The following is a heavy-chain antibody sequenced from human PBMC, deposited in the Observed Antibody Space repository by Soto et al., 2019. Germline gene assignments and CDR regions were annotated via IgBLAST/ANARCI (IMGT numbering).Heavy chain of an antibody. Sequence: QVQLVQSGAEVKKPGSSVKVSCKASGGTFSSYAISWVRQAPGQGREWMGGIIPIFGTANYAQKFQGRVTIPADESTSTAYMELSSVRSEDTAVYYCASLEGSGWKFPFDYWGQGTLVTVSS. J-gene: IGHJ4*02. CDR2: IIPIFGTA. CDR1: GGTFSSYA. CDR3: ASLEGSGWKFPFDY. D-gene: IGHD6-19*01. V-gene: IGHV1-69*01.